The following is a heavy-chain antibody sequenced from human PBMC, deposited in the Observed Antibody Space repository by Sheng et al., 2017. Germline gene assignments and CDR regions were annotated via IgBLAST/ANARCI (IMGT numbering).Heavy chain of an antibody. Sequence: QVQVVESGGGVVQPGRSLRLSCAASGFAFSSYGMHWVRQAPGKGLEWVAVISYDGSNKFYTDSVKGRFTISRDNSKNTLYLQMNSLRAEDTAVYYCAKPRQPAPSMIVVPDAFDMWGQGTMVTVSS. CDR1: GFAFSSYG. J-gene: IGHJ3*02. CDR3: AKPRQPAPSMIVVPDAFDM. V-gene: IGHV3-30*18. D-gene: IGHD3-22*01. CDR2: ISYDGSNK.